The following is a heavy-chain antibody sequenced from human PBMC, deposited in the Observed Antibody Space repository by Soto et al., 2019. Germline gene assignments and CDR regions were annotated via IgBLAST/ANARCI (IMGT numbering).Heavy chain of an antibody. V-gene: IGHV3-7*01. J-gene: IGHJ4*02. CDR2: IKQDGSEK. D-gene: IGHD6-25*01. CDR1: GFTFSSHW. Sequence: GGSLRLSCAASGFTFSSHWMSWVRQAPGKGLEWVANIKQDGSEKYYVDSVKGRFTISRDNAESSLYLQMNSLRVEDTAVYYCAKNQRWGQGTLVTVSS. CDR3: AKNQR.